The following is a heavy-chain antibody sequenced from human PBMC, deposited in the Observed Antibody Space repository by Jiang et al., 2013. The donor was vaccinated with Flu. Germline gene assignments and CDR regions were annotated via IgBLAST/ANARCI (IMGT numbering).Heavy chain of an antibody. CDR1: FSSYA. Sequence: FSSYAMSWVRQAPGKGLEWVSAISGSGGSTYYADSVKGRFTISRDNSKNTLYLQMNSLRAEDTAVYYCAKDRDSGTYDAFDIWGQGTMVTVSS. CDR2: ISGSGGST. V-gene: IGHV3-23*01. D-gene: IGHD1-26*01. J-gene: IGHJ3*02. CDR3: AKDRDSGTYDAFDI.